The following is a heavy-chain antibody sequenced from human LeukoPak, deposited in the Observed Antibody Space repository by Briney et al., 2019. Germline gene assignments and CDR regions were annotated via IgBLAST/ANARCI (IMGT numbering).Heavy chain of an antibody. CDR2: VSAHGDNT. CDR3: ARDDDYGGNSGVRYFDY. D-gene: IGHD4-23*01. Sequence: ASVKVSCKTSGYTFTNYGITWVRQAPGQGLEWMGWVSAHGDNTNYVQKIQGRVTVTTDTSTSTAYMELRSLRSDDTAVYYCARDDDYGGNSGVRYFDYWGQGTLVTVSS. J-gene: IGHJ4*02. CDR1: GYTFTNYG. V-gene: IGHV1-18*01.